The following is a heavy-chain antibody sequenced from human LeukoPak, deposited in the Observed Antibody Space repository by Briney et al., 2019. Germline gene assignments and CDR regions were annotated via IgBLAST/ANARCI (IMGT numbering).Heavy chain of an antibody. CDR3: ARDICSSTSCYGDYYYYMDV. CDR1: GYTFTSYY. V-gene: IGHV1-46*01. Sequence: ASVKASCKASGYTFTSYYMHWVRQAPGQGLEWMGIINPGGGSTSYAQKFQGRVTMTRDTSTSTVYMELSSLRSEDTAVYYCARDICSSTSCYGDYYYYMDVWGKGTTVTISS. J-gene: IGHJ6*03. D-gene: IGHD2-2*01. CDR2: INPGGGST.